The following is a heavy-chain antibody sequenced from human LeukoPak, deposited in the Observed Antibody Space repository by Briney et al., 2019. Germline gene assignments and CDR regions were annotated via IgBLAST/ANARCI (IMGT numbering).Heavy chain of an antibody. V-gene: IGHV3-7*03. D-gene: IGHD3-16*01. CDR3: ARGGGLDV. J-gene: IGHJ6*02. Sequence: PGGSLRLSCAASGFTFSSYWMNWARQAPGKGLEWVASINHIGNVNYYVDSVKGRFTISRDNAKNSLYLQTSNLRAEDTAVYFCARGGGLDVWGQGATVTVSS. CDR2: INHIGNVN. CDR1: GFTFSSYW.